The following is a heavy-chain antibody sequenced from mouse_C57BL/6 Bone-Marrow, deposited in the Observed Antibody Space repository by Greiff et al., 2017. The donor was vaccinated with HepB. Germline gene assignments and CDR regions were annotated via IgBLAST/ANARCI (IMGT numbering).Heavy chain of an antibody. CDR1: GYTFTSYW. D-gene: IGHD2-4*01. CDR2: IHPSDSDT. CDR3: AIRGVYYDYDNAMDY. Sequence: VQLQQPGAELVKPGASVKVSCKASGYTFTSYWMHWVKQRPGQGLEWIGRIHPSDSDTNYNQKFKGKATLTVDKSSSTAYMQLSSVTSEDSAVYYWAIRGVYYDYDNAMDYWGQGTSVTGAS. J-gene: IGHJ4*01. V-gene: IGHV1-74*01.